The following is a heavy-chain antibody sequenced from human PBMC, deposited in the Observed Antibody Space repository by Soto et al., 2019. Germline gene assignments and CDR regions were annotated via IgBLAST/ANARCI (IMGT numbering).Heavy chain of an antibody. D-gene: IGHD3-22*01. Sequence: PGGSLRLSCAASGFTFSTYKMNWVRQAPGKGLEWVSYISSSSSTIYYADSVKGRFTISRDNAKNSLYLQMNSLRDEDTAVYYFVRDPYDYDDTSGYYRHWGQGTLVTVSS. CDR3: VRDPYDYDDTSGYYRH. CDR2: ISSSSSTI. J-gene: IGHJ4*02. CDR1: GFTFSTYK. V-gene: IGHV3-48*02.